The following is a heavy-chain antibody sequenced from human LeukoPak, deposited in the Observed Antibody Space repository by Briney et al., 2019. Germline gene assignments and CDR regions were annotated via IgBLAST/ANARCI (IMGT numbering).Heavy chain of an antibody. J-gene: IGHJ4*02. V-gene: IGHV3-23*01. CDR2: ISGSGGST. D-gene: IGHD3-10*01. CDR1: GFTFSSYS. Sequence: TGGSLRLSCAASGFTFSSYSMNWVRQAPGEGLEWVSAISGSGGSTYYAYSVKGRFTISRDNSKNTLYLQMNSLRAEDTAVYYCAKRSNFDYWGQGTLVTVSS. CDR3: AKRSNFDY.